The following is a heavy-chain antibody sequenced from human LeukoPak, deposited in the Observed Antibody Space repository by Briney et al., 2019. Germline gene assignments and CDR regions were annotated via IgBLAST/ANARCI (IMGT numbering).Heavy chain of an antibody. D-gene: IGHD1-7*01. V-gene: IGHV3-21*01. CDR3: ARVGITAPTRWFDP. Sequence: GGSLRLSCAASGFTFSSYWMHWVRQAPGKGLEWVSSIGSNSGYIYYADSVKGRLTISRDNTKNSLYLQMNSLRAEDTAVYYCARVGITAPTRWFDPWGQGNLVTVSS. CDR2: IGSNSGYI. J-gene: IGHJ5*02. CDR1: GFTFSSYW.